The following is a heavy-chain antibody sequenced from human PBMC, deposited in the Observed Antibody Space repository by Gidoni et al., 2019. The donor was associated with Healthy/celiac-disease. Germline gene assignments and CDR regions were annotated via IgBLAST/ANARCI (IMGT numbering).Heavy chain of an antibody. Sequence: EVKLVESGGGLVQPVGSLRLSGPASGFPFISSDMHWVRQATGKVLEWVSAIGTAGDTYYPGSVKGRFTISRENAKNSLYLQMNSLRAGDTAVYYCARGTYYGSGSYPDFDYWGQGTLVTVSS. CDR1: GFPFISSD. D-gene: IGHD3-10*01. CDR3: ARGTYYGSGSYPDFDY. CDR2: IGTAGDT. J-gene: IGHJ4*02. V-gene: IGHV3-13*01.